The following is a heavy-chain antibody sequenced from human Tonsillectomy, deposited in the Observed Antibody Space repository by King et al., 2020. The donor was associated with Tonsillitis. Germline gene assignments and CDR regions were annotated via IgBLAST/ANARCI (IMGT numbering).Heavy chain of an antibody. D-gene: IGHD2-2*01. Sequence: PLQESGPGLVKPSETLSLTCTVSGGSISSYYWSWIRQPPGKGLEWIGYIYYSGSTNYNPSLKSRVTISVDTSKNQFSLKLSCVTAADTAVYYCARGDIVVVPAAIEDIYYYMDVWGKGTTVTVSS. J-gene: IGHJ6*03. CDR1: GGSISSYY. CDR3: ARGDIVVVPAAIEDIYYYMDV. V-gene: IGHV4-59*01. CDR2: IYYSGST.